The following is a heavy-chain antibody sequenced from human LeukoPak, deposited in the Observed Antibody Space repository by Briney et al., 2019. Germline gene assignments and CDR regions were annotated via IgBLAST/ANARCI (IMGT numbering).Heavy chain of an antibody. CDR1: GYTFTSYY. J-gene: IGHJ1*01. V-gene: IGHV1-69*13. CDR3: ARDSSEFRSLIPH. Sequence: SVKVSCKASGYTFTSYYMHWVRQAPGQGLEWMGGIVPIFGTAKYAQKFQGRVTITADESTSTVYMELSRLRSEDTAVYYCARDSSEFRSLIPHWGQGTLVTVSS. D-gene: IGHD2-21*01. CDR2: IVPIFGTA.